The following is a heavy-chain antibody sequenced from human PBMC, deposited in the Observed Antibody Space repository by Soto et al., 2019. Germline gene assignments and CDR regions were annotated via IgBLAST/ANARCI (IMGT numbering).Heavy chain of an antibody. V-gene: IGHV3-30*18. J-gene: IGHJ4*02. CDR3: AKDHASAAPAYFFDF. Sequence: GGSLRLSCAASGFTFSSYGMHWVRQAPGKGLEWVAVISYDGSNKYYADSVKGRFTISRDNSKNTLYLQMNSLRAEDTAVYYFAKDHASAAPAYFFDFGARGTLVPVSA. CDR1: GFTFSSYG. CDR2: ISYDGSNK. D-gene: IGHD3-16*01.